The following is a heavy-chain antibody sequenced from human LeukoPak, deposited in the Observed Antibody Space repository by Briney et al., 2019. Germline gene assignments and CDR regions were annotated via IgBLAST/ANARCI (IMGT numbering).Heavy chain of an antibody. CDR3: ARHRDILTGYAMEI. CDR1: GGSLKNYY. CDR2: IYSPGST. Sequence: SETLSLTCTVSGGSLKNYYWSWIRQSPGKGLEWLGYIYSPGSTSYNPSLRGRVTISLDTSKKQFSLKLRSVAATDTAIYYCARHRDILTGYAMEIWGQGTLATVSS. V-gene: IGHV4-59*08. D-gene: IGHD3-9*01. J-gene: IGHJ4*02.